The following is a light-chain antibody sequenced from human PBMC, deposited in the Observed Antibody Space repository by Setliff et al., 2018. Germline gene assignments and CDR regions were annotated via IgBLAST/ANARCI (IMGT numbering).Light chain of an antibody. CDR1: SSDVGGYNY. CDR2: DVS. Sequence: QSVLTQPRSVSGSPGQSVTISCTGTSSDVGGYNYVSWYQRHPGKAPKLMIYDVSKRPSGVPDRFSGSKSGNTASLTISGLQAEDEADYYCCSYAGSYTYVFGTGTKGTV. CDR3: CSYAGSYTYV. V-gene: IGLV2-11*01. J-gene: IGLJ1*01.